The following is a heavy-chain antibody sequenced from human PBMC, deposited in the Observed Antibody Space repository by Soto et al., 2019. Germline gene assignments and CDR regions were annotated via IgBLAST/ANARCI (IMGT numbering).Heavy chain of an antibody. CDR2: IYYSGST. J-gene: IGHJ6*02. CDR1: GGSISSNNYY. CDR3: ERQYSSDGGCYGAYYYGMDV. V-gene: IGHV4-39*01. D-gene: IGHD2-8*01. Sequence: SETLSLTCTVSGGSISSNNYYWGWIRQPPGKGLEWIGSIYYSGSTYYNPSLTRRVTISVDTSKYEFSLKLSSVTAADTAAYYCERQYSSDGGCYGAYYYGMDVWGQGTTVAVPS.